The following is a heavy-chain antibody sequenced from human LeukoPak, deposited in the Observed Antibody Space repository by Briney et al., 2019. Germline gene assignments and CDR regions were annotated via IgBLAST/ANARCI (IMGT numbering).Heavy chain of an antibody. J-gene: IGHJ3*02. CDR2: ISSSGSDI. Sequence: GGSLRLSCAASGFTFSNYEMHWVRQAPGKGLEWVSYISSSGSDIYYADSVKGRFTISRDNAKNSLYLQMNSLRAEDTAVYYCARDRAWGNDAFDIWGQGTMVTVSS. CDR1: GFTFSNYE. D-gene: IGHD3-16*01. V-gene: IGHV3-48*03. CDR3: ARDRAWGNDAFDI.